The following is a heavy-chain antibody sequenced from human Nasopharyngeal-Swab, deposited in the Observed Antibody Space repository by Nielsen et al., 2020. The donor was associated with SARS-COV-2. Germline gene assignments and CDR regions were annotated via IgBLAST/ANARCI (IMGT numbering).Heavy chain of an antibody. Sequence: GESLKISCAASGFTVSSNYMSWVRQAPGKGLEWVSAISGSGGSTYYADSVKGRFTISRDNSKNTLYLQMNSLRAEDTAVYYCAKAETPYYYGSGPIYYYYGMDVWGQGTTVTVSS. CDR2: ISGSGGST. J-gene: IGHJ6*02. V-gene: IGHV3-23*01. CDR1: GFTVSSNY. D-gene: IGHD3-10*01. CDR3: AKAETPYYYGSGPIYYYYGMDV.